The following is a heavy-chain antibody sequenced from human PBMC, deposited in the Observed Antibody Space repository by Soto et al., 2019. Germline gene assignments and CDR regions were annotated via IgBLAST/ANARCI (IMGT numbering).Heavy chain of an antibody. CDR1: GYTFTSYA. CDR2: INAGNGNT. V-gene: IGHV1-3*01. Sequence: QVQLVQSGAEVKKPGASVKVSCKASGYTFTSYAMHWVRQAPGQRLEWMGWINAGNGNTKYSQKFQGRVTITRDTSASTAYMELSSLRSEDTAVYYCARAGWLVYNYSYYGMDVWGQGTTVTVSS. CDR3: ARAGWLVYNYSYYGMDV. D-gene: IGHD6-19*01. J-gene: IGHJ6*02.